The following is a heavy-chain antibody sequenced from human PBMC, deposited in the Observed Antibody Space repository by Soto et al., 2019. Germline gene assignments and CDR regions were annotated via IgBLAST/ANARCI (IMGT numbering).Heavy chain of an antibody. CDR3: ARGGPGVTIFGVDRTPCMDV. CDR2: IIPIFGTA. J-gene: IGHJ6*02. CDR1: GGTFSSYA. Sequence: QVQLVQSGAEVKKPGSSVKVSCKASGGTFSSYAISWVRQAPGQGLEWMGGIIPIFGTANYAQKFQGRVTITADESTSTAYMELSSLRSEDTAVYYCARGGPGVTIFGVDRTPCMDVWGQGTTVTVSS. D-gene: IGHD3-3*01. V-gene: IGHV1-69*12.